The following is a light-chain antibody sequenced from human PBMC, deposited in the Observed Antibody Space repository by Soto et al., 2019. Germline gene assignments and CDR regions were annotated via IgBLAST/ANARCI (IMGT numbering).Light chain of an antibody. CDR1: SSNIGSNT. V-gene: IGLV1-44*01. CDR2: KTN. Sequence: QSVLTQPPSASGTPGQRVTISCSGSSSNIGSNTVNWYQQLPGTAPKFLIYKTNHRPSGVPDLFSGPKSGTSASPAISGLQSEDEADYYCAAWDGSLNRVLFGGGTKLTVL. J-gene: IGLJ2*01. CDR3: AAWDGSLNRVL.